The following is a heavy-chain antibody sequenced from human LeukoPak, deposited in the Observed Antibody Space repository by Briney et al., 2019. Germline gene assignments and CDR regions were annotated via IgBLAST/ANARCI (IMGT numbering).Heavy chain of an antibody. Sequence: GSLRLSCAASRFAFNKFAMSWVRQAPGKGLEWVSAISASGDSTYYADSVKGRFTISRDNAKNSLYLQMNSLRDEDTAVYYCARRFDSWGQGTLVTVSS. V-gene: IGHV3-23*01. CDR2: ISASGDST. J-gene: IGHJ4*02. CDR1: RFAFNKFA. CDR3: ARRFDS.